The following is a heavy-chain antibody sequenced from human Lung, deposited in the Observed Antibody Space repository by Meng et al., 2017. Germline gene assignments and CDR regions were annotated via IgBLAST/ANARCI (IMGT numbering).Heavy chain of an antibody. CDR2: INHSGST. Sequence: QGRPKELGAGLLKPSQTLARTCVVSGGAFSDYYWSWIRQPPGKGLEWIGEINHSGSTNYNPSLESRATISVDTSQNNLSLKLSSVTAADSAVYYCARGPTTMAHDFDYWGQGTLVTVSS. J-gene: IGHJ4*02. D-gene: IGHD4-11*01. CDR1: GGAFSDYY. CDR3: ARGPTTMAHDFDY. V-gene: IGHV4-34*01.